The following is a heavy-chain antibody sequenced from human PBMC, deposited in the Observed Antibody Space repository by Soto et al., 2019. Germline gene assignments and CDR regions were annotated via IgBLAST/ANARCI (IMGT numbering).Heavy chain of an antibody. CDR3: ARGPIYCSGGSCYHYYFDY. CDR1: GGTFSSYA. J-gene: IGHJ4*02. Sequence: GASVKVSCKAFGGTFSSYAISWVRQAPGQGLEWMGGIIPIFGTANYAQKFQGRVTITADESTSTAYMELSSLRSEDTAVYYCARGPIYCSGGSCYHYYFDYWGQGTLVTVSS. V-gene: IGHV1-69*13. D-gene: IGHD2-15*01. CDR2: IIPIFGTA.